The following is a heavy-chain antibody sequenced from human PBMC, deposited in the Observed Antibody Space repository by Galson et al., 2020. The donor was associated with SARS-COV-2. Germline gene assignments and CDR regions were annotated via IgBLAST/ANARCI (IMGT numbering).Heavy chain of an antibody. J-gene: IGHJ4*02. D-gene: IGHD5-18*01. CDR1: GFPPSTSGVG. CDR2: IYWDADK. CDR3: AHSSYDTAMASWFDY. V-gene: IGHV2-5*02. Sequence: KMSGPTLVKPTQTLTLTCTFSGFPPSTSGVGVGCIRQPPRKALESLALIYWDADKRYSPSLKSRLTITKDTAKNQVVLTMTNMDPVDTATYYCAHSSYDTAMASWFDYGGQGTRVTVSS.